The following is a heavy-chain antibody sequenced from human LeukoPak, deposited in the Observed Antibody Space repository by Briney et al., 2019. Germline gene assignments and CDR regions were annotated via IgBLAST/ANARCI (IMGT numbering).Heavy chain of an antibody. V-gene: IGHV3-53*01. CDR3: ARGSSGYCY. CDR2: IYSGGST. D-gene: IGHD2-15*01. J-gene: IGHJ4*02. CDR1: GFTVSSNY. Sequence: GGSLRHSCAASGFTVSSNYMSWVRQAPGKGLKWVSVIYSGGSTYYADSVKGRFTISRDNSKNTLYLQMNSLRSEDTAVYYCARGSSGYCYWGQGTLVTVSS.